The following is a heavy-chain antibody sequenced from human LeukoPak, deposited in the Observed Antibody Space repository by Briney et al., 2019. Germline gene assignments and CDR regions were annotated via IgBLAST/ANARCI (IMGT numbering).Heavy chain of an antibody. J-gene: IGHJ4*02. CDR3: AKDAYYYDSSGYYGPFDY. CDR2: ISGSDGST. Sequence: GASLRLSCAASGFAFSSYSMSWVRQAPGKGLEWVSCISGSDGSTYYADSVKGRFTISRDNSKNTLCLQMNSLRADDTAVYYCAKDAYYYDSSGYYGPFDYWAQGPLVPVSA. D-gene: IGHD3-22*01. CDR1: GFAFSSYS. V-gene: IGHV3-23*01.